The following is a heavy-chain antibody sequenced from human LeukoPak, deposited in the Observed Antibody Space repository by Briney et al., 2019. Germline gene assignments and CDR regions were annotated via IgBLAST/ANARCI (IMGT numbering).Heavy chain of an antibody. CDR3: ASSSWYRSHYYYYGMDV. Sequence: PSETLSLTCTVSGGSISSYYWSWIRQPPGKGLEWIGYIYYSGSTNYNPSLKSRVTISVDTSKNQFSLKLSSVTAADTAVYYCASSSWYRSHYYYYGMDVWGQGTTVTVSS. CDR1: GGSISSYY. CDR2: IYYSGST. J-gene: IGHJ6*02. D-gene: IGHD6-13*01. V-gene: IGHV4-59*12.